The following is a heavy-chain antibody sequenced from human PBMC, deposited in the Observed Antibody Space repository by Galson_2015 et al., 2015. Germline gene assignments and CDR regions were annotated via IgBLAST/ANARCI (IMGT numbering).Heavy chain of an antibody. CDR3: ARSISAPEPSDAFDI. V-gene: IGHV1-69*13. J-gene: IGHJ3*02. Sequence: SVKVSCKASGGTFSSYAISWVRQAPGQGLEWMGGIIPIFGTANYAQKFQGRVTITADESTSTAYMELSSLRSEDTAVYYCARSISAPEPSDAFDIWGQGTMVTVSS. CDR1: GGTFSSYA. D-gene: IGHD1-14*01. CDR2: IIPIFGTA.